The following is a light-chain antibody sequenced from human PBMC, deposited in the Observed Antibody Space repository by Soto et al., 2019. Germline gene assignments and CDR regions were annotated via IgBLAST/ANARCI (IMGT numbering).Light chain of an antibody. CDR1: QSVSSNY. CDR2: RAS. J-gene: IGKJ1*01. Sequence: EIVLTQSPGTLSLSPGERATLSCRASQSVSSNYLAWYQQKPGQAPKVLIYRASIRATGIPDRFTGSGSGTDFTLTISSLEPEDFAVYYCQQRSNWPPATFGQGTKVDIK. CDR3: QQRSNWPPAT. V-gene: IGKV3D-20*02.